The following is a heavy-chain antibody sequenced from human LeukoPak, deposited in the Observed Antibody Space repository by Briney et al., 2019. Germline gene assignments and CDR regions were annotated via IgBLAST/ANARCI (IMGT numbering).Heavy chain of an antibody. D-gene: IGHD3-10*02. J-gene: IGHJ4*02. CDR2: AGWAGGTT. Sequence: PGGSLRLSCATSGFNFDRYTIHWVRQPPGKGLEWVSLAGWAGGTTFYSDSVRGRFTISRDSGRKSVYLQMNSLTTDDTAFYFCAKELDTMFFDYWGQGALATVSS. CDR3: AKELDTMFFDY. V-gene: IGHV3-43*01. CDR1: GFNFDRYT.